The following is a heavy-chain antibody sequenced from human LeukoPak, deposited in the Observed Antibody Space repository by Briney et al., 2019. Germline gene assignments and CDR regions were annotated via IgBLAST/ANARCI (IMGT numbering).Heavy chain of an antibody. CDR1: GYTFTGYY. J-gene: IGHJ4*02. V-gene: IGHV1-2*02. Sequence: ASVKVFCKASGYTFTGYYMHWVRQAPGQGLEWMGWINPNSGGTNYAQKLQGRVTMTTDTSTSTAYMELRSLRSDDTAVYYCARSPYYYGSGSSDYFDYWGQGTLVTVSS. CDR2: INPNSGGT. CDR3: ARSPYYYGSGSSDYFDY. D-gene: IGHD3-10*01.